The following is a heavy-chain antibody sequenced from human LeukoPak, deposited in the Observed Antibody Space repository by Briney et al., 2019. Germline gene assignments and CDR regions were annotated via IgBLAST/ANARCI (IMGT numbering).Heavy chain of an antibody. D-gene: IGHD6-6*01. CDR3: ARARYSSSWWFDP. CDR2: INHSGST. V-gene: IGHV4-34*01. CDR1: GGSFSGYY. J-gene: IGHJ5*02. Sequence: PSETLSLTCAVYGGSFSGYYWSWIRQPPGKGLEWSGEINHSGSTNYNPSLKSRVTISVDPSKTQFSLKLGSVTAADPAVYYCARARYSSSWWFDPWGQGTLVTVSS.